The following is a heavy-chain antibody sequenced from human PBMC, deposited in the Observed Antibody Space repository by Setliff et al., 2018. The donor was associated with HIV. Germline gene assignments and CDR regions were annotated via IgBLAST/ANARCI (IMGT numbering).Heavy chain of an antibody. V-gene: IGHV4-59*08. D-gene: IGHD2-21*02. J-gene: IGHJ6*03. CDR3: ASAYCGGDCDSRTRKYYYYYYMDV. CDR1: GGSISSYY. CDR2: IYSSGST. Sequence: PSETLSLTCTVSGGSISSYYWSWIRQPPGKGLEWIGYIYSSGSTNYNPSLKSRVTRSVDTSKHQFSLKLGSVTAADTAVYYCASAYCGGDCDSRTRKYYYYYYMDVWGKGTTVTVSS.